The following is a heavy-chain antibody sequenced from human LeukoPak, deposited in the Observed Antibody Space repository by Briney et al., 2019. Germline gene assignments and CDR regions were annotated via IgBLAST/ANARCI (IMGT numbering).Heavy chain of an antibody. CDR2: ISSNGSST. CDR1: GFTFSSYA. CDR3: ARGGLQWFGELSGY. J-gene: IGHJ4*02. V-gene: IGHV3-64*01. Sequence: PGGSLRLSCAASGFTFSSYAMHWVRQAPGKGLEYVSVISSNGSSTYYANSVKGRFTISRDNSKNTLYLQMGSLRAEDMAVYYCARGGLQWFGELSGYWGQGTLVTVSS. D-gene: IGHD3-10*01.